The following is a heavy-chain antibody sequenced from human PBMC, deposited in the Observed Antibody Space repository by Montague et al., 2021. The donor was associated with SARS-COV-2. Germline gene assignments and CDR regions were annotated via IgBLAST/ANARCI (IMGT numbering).Heavy chain of an antibody. CDR2: FDPEHGET. J-gene: IGHJ3*01. CDR3: ATESILGVVIYAFAF. Sequence: SVKVSCKASGYTLSEVSIHWVRQAPGEGLEWMGRFDPEHGETLYTQKFQGRVTMTEDPSTETAYLELSNLISDDTAIYYCATESILGVVIYAFAFWGQGTLVTVSS. CDR1: GYTLSEVS. V-gene: IGHV1-24*01. D-gene: IGHD3-3*02.